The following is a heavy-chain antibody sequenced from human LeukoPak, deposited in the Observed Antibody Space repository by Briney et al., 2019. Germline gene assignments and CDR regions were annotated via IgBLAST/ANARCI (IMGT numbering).Heavy chain of an antibody. CDR2: INPTGSRT. D-gene: IGHD3-10*01. V-gene: IGHV1-46*01. Sequence: ASVKVSCKAFGYTFINNWMHWVRQAPGQGLEWVGLINPTGSRTLYAQKFQGRVTMTRDMSTSTDYMELSSLRSEDTAIYYCARDNSVGGIAWWFDPWGQGTLVTVSS. CDR1: GYTFINNW. CDR3: ARDNSVGGIAWWFDP. J-gene: IGHJ5*02.